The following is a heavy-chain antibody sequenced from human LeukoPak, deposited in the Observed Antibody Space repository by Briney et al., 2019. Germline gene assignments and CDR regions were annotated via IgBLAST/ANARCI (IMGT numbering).Heavy chain of an antibody. CDR1: GGSLSSSNNY. CDR2: ISYIGAT. Sequence: SETLSLTCTVSGGSLSSSNNYWGWTRQPPGKGLEWFGSISYIGATSYSPSLKSRVTISVDTSKNQFSLKLSSVTAADTAVYYCARVADCSGGSCGYYFDYWGQGTLVTVSS. V-gene: IGHV4-39*07. D-gene: IGHD2-15*01. CDR3: ARVADCSGGSCGYYFDY. J-gene: IGHJ4*02.